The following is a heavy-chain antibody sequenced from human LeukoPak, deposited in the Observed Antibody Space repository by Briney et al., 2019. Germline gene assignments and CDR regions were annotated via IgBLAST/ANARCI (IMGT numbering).Heavy chain of an antibody. D-gene: IGHD6-19*01. Sequence: SETLSLTCTVSGGSISSYYWSWIRQPPGKGLEWIGYIYYSGSTNYNPSLKSRVTISVDTSKNQFSLKLSSVTAADTAVYHCARGSSSGWFLGDVWGKGTTVTVSS. V-gene: IGHV4-59*01. CDR2: IYYSGST. J-gene: IGHJ6*04. CDR3: ARGSSSGWFLGDV. CDR1: GGSISSYY.